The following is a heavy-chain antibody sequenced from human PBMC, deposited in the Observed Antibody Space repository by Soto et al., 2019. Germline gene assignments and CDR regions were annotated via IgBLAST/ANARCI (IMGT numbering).Heavy chain of an antibody. Sequence: QVQLVQSGAELKKPGASVKVSCKASGYTFSNYDMNWVRQATGQGPEWIGWVNPNNGDTGYAQKFQGRVTLTTAISTTTAYMELTSLRSEDTAIYYCAKVSRKGSAIDFDYWGQGTLNTVSS. CDR3: AKVSRKGSAIDFDY. V-gene: IGHV1-8*01. D-gene: IGHD3-10*01. CDR2: VNPNNGDT. CDR1: GYTFSNYD. J-gene: IGHJ4*02.